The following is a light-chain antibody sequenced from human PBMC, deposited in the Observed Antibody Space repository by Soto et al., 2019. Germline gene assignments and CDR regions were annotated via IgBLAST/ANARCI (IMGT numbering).Light chain of an antibody. CDR2: GAS. Sequence: EIVLTQSPGTLSLSPGERATLSCRASQRVSSSFLAWYQQKPGQAPRLLIYGASSRATGIPDRFSGSGSGTDFTLTTSSLEPEDFAVYYCQQYGGSPPFTFGPGTKVDIK. V-gene: IGKV3-20*01. CDR1: QRVSSSF. J-gene: IGKJ3*01. CDR3: QQYGGSPPFT.